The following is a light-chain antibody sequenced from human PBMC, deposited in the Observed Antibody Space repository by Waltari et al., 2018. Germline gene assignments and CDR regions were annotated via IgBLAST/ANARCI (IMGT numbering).Light chain of an antibody. CDR1: NSDVGGYDY. J-gene: IGLJ2*01. CDR2: DVI. CDR3: NSYSTTSAPVV. Sequence: QSALTQPASVSGSPGQSITISCTGTNSDVGGYDYVSWYQQHAGQAPKLVIYDVINRPSGVSNLFSGSKSGNTASLTIAGLQAEDEANYYCNSYSTTSAPVVFGGGTTLTVL. V-gene: IGLV2-14*03.